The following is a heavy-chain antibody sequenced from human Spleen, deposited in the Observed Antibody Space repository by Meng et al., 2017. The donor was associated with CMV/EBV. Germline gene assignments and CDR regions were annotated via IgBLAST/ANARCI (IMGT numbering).Heavy chain of an antibody. CDR3: WMYSGSYSGGYYYYYYGMDV. V-gene: IGHV1-2*02. CDR1: GYTFTGYY. CDR2: INPNTGGT. J-gene: IGHJ6*02. Sequence: ASVKVSCKASGYTFTGYYIHWVRQAPGQGLEWMGWINPNTGGTNYAQKFQGRVTMTRDTSISTAYMELSRLRSEDTAVYYCWMYSGSYSGGYYYYYYGMDVWGQGTTVTVSS. D-gene: IGHD1-26*01.